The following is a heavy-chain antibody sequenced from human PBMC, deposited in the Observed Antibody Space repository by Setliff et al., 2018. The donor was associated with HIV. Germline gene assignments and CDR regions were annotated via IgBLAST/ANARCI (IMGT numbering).Heavy chain of an antibody. V-gene: IGHV4-38-2*02. J-gene: IGHJ3*02. CDR3: ARGTTLNVVPDAFDI. CDR2: LDYSGTT. Sequence: SETLSLTCTVSGDFFSSDYYWGWIRQPPGKGLEWIGSLDYSGTTYYNPSLKSRVTISVDTSKNQFSLRLNSLTAADTAVYYCARGTTLNVVPDAFDIWGQGTMVTVSS. D-gene: IGHD4-17*01. CDR1: GDFFSSDYY.